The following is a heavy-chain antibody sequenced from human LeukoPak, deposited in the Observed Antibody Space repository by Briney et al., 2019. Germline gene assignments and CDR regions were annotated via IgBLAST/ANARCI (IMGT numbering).Heavy chain of an antibody. CDR2: INTDGSTT. CDR3: VRDMHGPHDY. Sequence: GGSLRLSCEVSGFTFSRYWIHWVRQAPGKGLVWVSRINTDGSTTSYADSVKGRFTISRDNAKSTLYLQMNSLRADDTAVYYCVRDMHGPHDYWGQGTLVTVSA. J-gene: IGHJ4*02. D-gene: IGHD2-2*01. V-gene: IGHV3-74*01. CDR1: GFTFSRYW.